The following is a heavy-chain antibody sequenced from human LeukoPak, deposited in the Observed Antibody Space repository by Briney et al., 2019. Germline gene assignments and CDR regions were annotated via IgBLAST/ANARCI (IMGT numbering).Heavy chain of an antibody. J-gene: IGHJ4*02. D-gene: IGHD4-23*01. CDR3: AKGGSGAVVISPFDY. CDR2: ISWNSGSI. Sequence: PGGSLRLSCAASGFTFDDYAMHWVRQAPGKGLEWVSGISWNSGSIGYADSVKGRFTISRDNAKNSLYLQMNSLRAEDMALYYCAKGGSGAVVISPFDYWGQGTLVTVSS. CDR1: GFTFDDYA. V-gene: IGHV3-9*03.